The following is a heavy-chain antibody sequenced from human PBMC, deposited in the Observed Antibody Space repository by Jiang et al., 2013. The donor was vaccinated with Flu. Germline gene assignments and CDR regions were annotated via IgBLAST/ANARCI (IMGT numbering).Heavy chain of an antibody. J-gene: IGHJ4*02. CDR2: XNPSGHIT. V-gene: IGHV1-46*01. CDR3: VRDQNWAMDY. D-gene: IGHD7-27*01. Sequence: QAPGQGLEWMVTXNPSGHITKYAQKFQGRITTTRDVSTSTVHMELSSLTSDDTAVYYCVRDQNWAMDYWGQGTLVTVSS.